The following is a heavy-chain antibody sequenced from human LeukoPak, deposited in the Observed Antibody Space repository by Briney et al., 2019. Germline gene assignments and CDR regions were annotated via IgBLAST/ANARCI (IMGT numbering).Heavy chain of an antibody. CDR1: GFSVTNNY. CDR2: FYVGGAT. D-gene: IGHD7-27*01. V-gene: IGHV3-53*01. J-gene: IGHJ3*01. Sequence: PGGSLGLSCAVSGFSVTNNYMSWVRQAPGKGLEWVSVFYVGGATYYADSVKGRFTISRDNAKNSLYLQMNSLRDEDTAVYYCASQLGINQAFNCWGQGIMVTVSS. CDR3: ASQLGINQAFNC.